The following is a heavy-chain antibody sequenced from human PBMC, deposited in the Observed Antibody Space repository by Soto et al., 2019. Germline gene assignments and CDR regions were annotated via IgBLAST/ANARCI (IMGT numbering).Heavy chain of an antibody. D-gene: IGHD6-6*01. V-gene: IGHV3-7*05. CDR2: IKQDGSEK. CDR1: GFTFSSYW. Sequence: GGSLRLSCAASGFTFSSYWMSWVRQAPGKGLEWVANIKQDGSEKYYVDSVKGRFTISRDNAKNSLYLQMNSLRAEDTAVYYCASGSRGSSAHYYYYGMDVWGQGTTVTVSS. CDR3: ASGSRGSSAHYYYYGMDV. J-gene: IGHJ6*02.